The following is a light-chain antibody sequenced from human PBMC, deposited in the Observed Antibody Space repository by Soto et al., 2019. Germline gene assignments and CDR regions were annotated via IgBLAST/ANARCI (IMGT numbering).Light chain of an antibody. CDR1: QSISSY. CDR3: QQCYSTPYT. V-gene: IGKV1-39*01. Sequence: DIQMTQSPSSLSASVGDRDTITCRASQSISSYLNWYQQKPGKAPKLLIYAASSLQSGVPSRFSGNGSGTDFTLTISSLQPEDFATYYCQQCYSTPYTFGQGTKLEIK. J-gene: IGKJ2*01. CDR2: AAS.